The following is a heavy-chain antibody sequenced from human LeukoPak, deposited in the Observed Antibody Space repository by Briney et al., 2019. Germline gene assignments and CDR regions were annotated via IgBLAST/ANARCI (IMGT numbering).Heavy chain of an antibody. CDR1: GGTFSSYA. V-gene: IGHV1-69*13. Sequence: GASVKVSCKASGGTFSSYAISWVRQAPGQGLEWMGGIIPIFGTANYAQKFQGRVTITADESTSTAYMELSGLRSEDTAVYYCARLGYSSSSWDYYYMDVWGKGTTVTVSS. D-gene: IGHD6-6*01. CDR2: IIPIFGTA. CDR3: ARLGYSSSSWDYYYMDV. J-gene: IGHJ6*03.